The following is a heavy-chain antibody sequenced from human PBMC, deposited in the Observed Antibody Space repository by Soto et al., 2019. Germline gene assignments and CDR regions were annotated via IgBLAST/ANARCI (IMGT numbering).Heavy chain of an antibody. Sequence: SETLSLTCTVSGGSISSYYWSWIRQPPGKGLEWIGYIYYSGSTNYNPSLKSRVTISVDTSKHQFSLKLSSVTAADTAVYYCARGRRDFWAPFDYWGQGTLVTVSS. J-gene: IGHJ4*02. CDR1: GGSISSYY. CDR3: ARGRRDFWAPFDY. V-gene: IGHV4-59*01. CDR2: IYYSGST. D-gene: IGHD3-3*01.